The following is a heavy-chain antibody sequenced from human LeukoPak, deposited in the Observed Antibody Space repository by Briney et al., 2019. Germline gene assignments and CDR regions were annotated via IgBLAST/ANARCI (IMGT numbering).Heavy chain of an antibody. CDR2: ISAYNGNT. CDR1: GYTFTSYG. Sequence: ASVTVSCKASGYTFTSYGISWVLQAPGQGLEWMGRISAYNGNTNYAQKLQGRVTMTTDTSTSTAYMELRSLRSDDTAVYYCARSRGGVRLGELSLYPYYFDYWGQGTLVTVSS. CDR3: ARSRGGVRLGELSLYPYYFDY. J-gene: IGHJ4*02. V-gene: IGHV1-18*01. D-gene: IGHD3-16*02.